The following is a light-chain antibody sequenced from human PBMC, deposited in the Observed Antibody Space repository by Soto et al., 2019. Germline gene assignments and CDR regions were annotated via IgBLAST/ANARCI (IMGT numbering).Light chain of an antibody. CDR1: QSVSRSN. CDR3: EQYGSSPPSIT. J-gene: IGKJ5*01. V-gene: IGKV3-20*01. CDR2: GTS. Sequence: EIVLTQSPYTLSLSPGERATVSCRASQSVSRSNLAWYQHKPGQAPRLLIYGTSNRATGIPDRFIGSGSGTDLTLTISSLEPEDFAVYYCEQYGSSPPSITFGQGTRLEIK.